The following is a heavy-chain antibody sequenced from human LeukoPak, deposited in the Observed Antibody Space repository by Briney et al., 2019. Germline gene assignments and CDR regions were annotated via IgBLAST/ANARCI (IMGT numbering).Heavy chain of an antibody. D-gene: IGHD3-16*01. J-gene: IGHJ3*02. Sequence: SVKVSCKASGGTFSSYAISWVRQAPGQGLEWMGRIIPILGIANYAQKFQGRVTITADKSTSTAYMELSSLRSEDTALYYCAKDIFPGGYDAFDIWGQGTMVTVSS. CDR3: AKDIFPGGYDAFDI. CDR1: GGTFSSYA. CDR2: IIPILGIA. V-gene: IGHV1-69*04.